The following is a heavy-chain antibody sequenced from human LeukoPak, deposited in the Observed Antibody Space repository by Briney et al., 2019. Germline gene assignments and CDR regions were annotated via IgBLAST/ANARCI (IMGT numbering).Heavy chain of an antibody. CDR3: ARLGSYHDF. CDR2: IHTSGES. D-gene: IGHD1-26*01. J-gene: IGHJ4*02. CDR1: GGSISGNSYY. V-gene: IGHV4-61*05. Sequence: SETLSLTCTVSGGSISGNSYYWDWIRQTPEKGLEWMGHIHTSGESRYYPSLESRLTMSIDMSRNQLSLKLTSVTAADTAVYFCARLGSYHDFWGQGALVTVSS.